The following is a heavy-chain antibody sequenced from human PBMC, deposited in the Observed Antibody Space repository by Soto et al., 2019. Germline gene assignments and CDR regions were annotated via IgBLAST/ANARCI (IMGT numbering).Heavy chain of an antibody. Sequence: PSQTLSLTCAISGDGVSSNSAAWNWIRQSPSRGLEWLGRTYYRSKWYNDYAVSVKSRITINPDTSKNQFSLQLNSVTPEDTAVYYCARDSSPGDAAADAFDIWGQGTMVTVSS. J-gene: IGHJ3*02. CDR2: TYYRSKWYN. D-gene: IGHD6-13*01. V-gene: IGHV6-1*01. CDR3: ARDSSPGDAAADAFDI. CDR1: GDGVSSNSAA.